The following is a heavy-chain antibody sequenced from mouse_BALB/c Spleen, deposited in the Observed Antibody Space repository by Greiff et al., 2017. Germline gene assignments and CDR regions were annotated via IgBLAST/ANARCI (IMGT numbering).Heavy chain of an antibody. D-gene: IGHD2-1*01. V-gene: IGHV5-9-4*01. CDR3: ARDGNYWYLDV. CDR2: ISSGGSYT. J-gene: IGHJ1*01. CDR1: GFTFSSYA. Sequence: EVQVVESGGGLVKPGGSLKLSCAASGFTFSSYAMSWVRQSPEKRLEWVAEISSGGSYTYYPDTVTGRFTISRDNAKNTLYLEMSSLRSEDTAVYYCARDGNYWYLDVWGEGSKVTVS.